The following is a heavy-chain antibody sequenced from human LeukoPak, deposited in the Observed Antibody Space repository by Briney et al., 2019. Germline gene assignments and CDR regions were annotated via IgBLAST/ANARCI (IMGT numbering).Heavy chain of an antibody. Sequence: KPSETLSLTCTVSGASISSSYYYWGWIRQPPGKGLEWIGNMYYSGSTYNNPSLKSRVTVSLDTSKNQFSLRLSSVTAADTAVYYCARADPLYGMDVWGQGTTVTVSS. V-gene: IGHV4-39*01. CDR3: ARADPLYGMDV. CDR1: GASISSSYYY. J-gene: IGHJ6*02. CDR2: MYYSGST.